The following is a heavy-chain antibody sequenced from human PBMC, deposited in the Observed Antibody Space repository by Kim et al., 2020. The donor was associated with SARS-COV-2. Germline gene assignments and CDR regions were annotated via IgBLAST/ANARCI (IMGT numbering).Heavy chain of an antibody. J-gene: IGHJ2*01. V-gene: IGHV3-23*01. CDR3: ARHRHITSVPFYWYFDL. CDR1: RFTFSNSA. CDR2: IFGSGSGT. Sequence: GGSLRLSRAASRFTFSNSAMSWVRQAPGRGLEWVAGIFGSGSGTYYADSVKGRVTISRDNSKNTLFLQMNNLRAEDAAVYFCARHRHITSVPFYWYFDLWGRGTLVTVSS. D-gene: IGHD2-2*01.